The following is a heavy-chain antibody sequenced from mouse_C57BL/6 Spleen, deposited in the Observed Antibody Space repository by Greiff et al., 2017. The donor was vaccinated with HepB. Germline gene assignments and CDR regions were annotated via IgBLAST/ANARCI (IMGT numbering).Heavy chain of an antibody. CDR2: IDPSDSYT. Sequence: VQLQQPGAELVKPGASVKLSCKASGYTFTSYWMQWVKQRPGQGLEWIGEIDPSDSYTNYNQKFKGKATLTVDTSSSTAYMQLSSLTSEDSAVYYCARSNGYYQGAYWGQGTLVTVSA. CDR1: GYTFTSYW. CDR3: ARSNGYYQGAY. J-gene: IGHJ3*01. D-gene: IGHD2-3*01. V-gene: IGHV1-50*01.